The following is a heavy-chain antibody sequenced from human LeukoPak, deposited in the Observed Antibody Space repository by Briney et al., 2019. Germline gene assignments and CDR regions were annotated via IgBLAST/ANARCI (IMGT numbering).Heavy chain of an antibody. CDR2: FYTSGST. J-gene: IGHJ4*02. Sequence: SETLSLTCTVSGGSITSGTYYWSWIRQPAGKGLEWIGRFYTSGSTNYNPSLKSRVTVSVDASKNQFSLKLSSVTAADTAAYYCARGRDGYNFLNRGEYYYFDYWGQGTLVTVSS. V-gene: IGHV4-61*02. CDR1: GGSITSGTYY. CDR3: ARGRDGYNFLNRGEYYYFDY. D-gene: IGHD5-24*01.